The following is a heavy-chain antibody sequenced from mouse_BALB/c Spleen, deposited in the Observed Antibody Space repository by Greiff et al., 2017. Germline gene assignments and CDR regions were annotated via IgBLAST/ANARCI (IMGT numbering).Heavy chain of an antibody. CDR1: GFTFSSYA. J-gene: IGHJ3*01. D-gene: IGHD1-2*01. V-gene: IGHV5-6-5*01. CDR2: ISSGGST. Sequence: EVKVEESGGGLVKPGGSLKLSCAASGFTFSSYAMSWVRQTPEKRLEWVASISSGGSTYYPDSVKGRFTISRDNARNILYLQMSSLRSEDTAMYYCARAITTARAWFAYWGQGTLVTVAA. CDR3: ARAITTARAWFAY.